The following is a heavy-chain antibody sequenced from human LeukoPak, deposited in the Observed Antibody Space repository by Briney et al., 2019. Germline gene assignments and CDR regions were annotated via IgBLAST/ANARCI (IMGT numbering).Heavy chain of an antibody. V-gene: IGHV4-34*01. J-gene: IGHJ5*02. CDR2: INHSGST. CDR1: DGSFSGYY. Sequence: SETLSLTCAVYDGSFSGYYWSWIRQPPGKGLEWIGEINHSGSTNYNPSLKSRVTISVDTSKNQFPPILHSVTAADTAVYYCARGNRAYMVWPRETNWFHPWGQGTLVTVSS. D-gene: IGHD1-1*01. CDR3: ARGNRAYMVWPRETNWFHP.